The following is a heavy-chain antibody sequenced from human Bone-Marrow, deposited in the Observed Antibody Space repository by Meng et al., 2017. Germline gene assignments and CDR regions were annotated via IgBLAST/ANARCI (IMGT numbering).Heavy chain of an antibody. V-gene: IGHV3-48*03. CDR3: AREEITGSASAFDY. D-gene: IGHD1-14*01. CDR2: INGGSNPI. CDR1: GFTFSTSE. Sequence: GESLKISCEASGFTFSTSEMNWVRQAPGKGLEWLSYINGGSNPIYYADSVEGRFTTSRDNAKNSLYLQMNSLRADDTAVYYCAREEITGSASAFDYWGQGTLVTVSS. J-gene: IGHJ4*02.